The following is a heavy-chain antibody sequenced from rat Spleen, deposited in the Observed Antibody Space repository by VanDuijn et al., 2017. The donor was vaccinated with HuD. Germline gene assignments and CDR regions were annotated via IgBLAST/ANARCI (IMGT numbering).Heavy chain of an antibody. Sequence: EVQLVESGGGLVQPGKSLKLSCAASGFTFSDYGMAWVRQAPTKGLEWVATISYGDSSGHSSTYYRDSVKGRFTISRDNAQNTLYLQMNSLRSEDTATYYCTRDGYPYVMDAWGQGASVTVSS. D-gene: IGHD1-7*01. V-gene: IGHV5-29*01. CDR2: ISYGDSSGHSST. CDR3: TRDGYPYVMDA. CDR1: GFTFSDYG. J-gene: IGHJ4*01.